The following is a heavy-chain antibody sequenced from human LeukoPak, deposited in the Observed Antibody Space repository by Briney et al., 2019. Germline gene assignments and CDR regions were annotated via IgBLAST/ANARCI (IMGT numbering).Heavy chain of an antibody. Sequence: PGRSLRLSCAASGFTFSTSTMNSVSQAPGNGLEWVSSISSSNEYIYYADSVKGRFTISRDNPKNSLYLQMTGLRAEYTAIYYCVRNPNSAGFPNRFDPWGQGTLVTGSS. CDR2: ISSSNEYI. CDR3: VRNPNSAGFPNRFDP. D-gene: IGHD6-19*01. CDR1: GFTFSTST. J-gene: IGHJ5*02. V-gene: IGHV3-21*01.